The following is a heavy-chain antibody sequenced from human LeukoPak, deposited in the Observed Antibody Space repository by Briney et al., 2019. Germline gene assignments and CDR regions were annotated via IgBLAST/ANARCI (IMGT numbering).Heavy chain of an antibody. CDR2: IIPILGIA. CDR1: GGTFSSYA. V-gene: IGHV1-69*04. Sequence: ASVKVSCKASGGTFSSYAISWVRQAPGQGLERMGRIIPILGIANYAQKFQGRVTITADKSTSTAYMELSSLRSEDTAVYYCARIAHPASHGMDVWGQGTTDTVSS. J-gene: IGHJ6*02. CDR3: ARIAHPASHGMDV.